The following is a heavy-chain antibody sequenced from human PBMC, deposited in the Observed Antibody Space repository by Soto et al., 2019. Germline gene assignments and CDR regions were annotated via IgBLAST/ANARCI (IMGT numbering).Heavy chain of an antibody. CDR2: IYYSGST. D-gene: IGHD5-18*01. Sequence: QLQLQESGPGLVKPSETLSLTCTVSGGSISSSSYYWGWIRQPPGKGLEWIGSIYYSGSTYYNPSLKSRVIISVDTSKNQFSLKLSSVTAADTAEYYCARHRDSYGTFDYWGQGTLVTVSS. V-gene: IGHV4-39*01. CDR3: ARHRDSYGTFDY. J-gene: IGHJ4*02. CDR1: GGSISSSSYY.